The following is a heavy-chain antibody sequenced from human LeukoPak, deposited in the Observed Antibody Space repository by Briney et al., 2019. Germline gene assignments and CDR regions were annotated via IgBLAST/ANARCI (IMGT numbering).Heavy chain of an antibody. CDR1: GFTFSSYA. D-gene: IGHD3-10*01. Sequence: PGGSLRLSCAASGFTFSSYAMHWVRQAPGKGLGWVAVISYDGSNKYYADSVKGRFTISRDNSKNTLYLQMNSLRAEDTAVYYCARDLPYHYGSGSYFDYWGQGTLVTVSS. CDR2: ISYDGSNK. V-gene: IGHV3-30-3*01. CDR3: ARDLPYHYGSGSYFDY. J-gene: IGHJ4*02.